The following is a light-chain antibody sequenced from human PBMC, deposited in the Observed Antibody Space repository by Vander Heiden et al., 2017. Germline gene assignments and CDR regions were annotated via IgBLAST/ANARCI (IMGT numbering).Light chain of an antibody. J-gene: IGKJ4*01. CDR1: RSVSSY. V-gene: IGKV3-11*01. Sequence: ELVLPQSPATLSLSPGERATLSCRASRSVSSYLAWYQQKPGQAPRLLIYDASNRATGIPARFSGSGSGTDFTLTISSLEPEDFAVYYCQQRSNWPLTFGGGTKVEIK. CDR3: QQRSNWPLT. CDR2: DAS.